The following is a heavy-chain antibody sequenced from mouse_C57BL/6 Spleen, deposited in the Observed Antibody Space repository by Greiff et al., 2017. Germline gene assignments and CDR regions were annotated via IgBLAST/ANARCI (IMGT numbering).Heavy chain of an antibody. CDR1: GYTFTSYW. J-gene: IGHJ4*01. Sequence: QVQLQQSGAELVKPGASVKMSCKASGYTFTSYWITWVKQRPGQGLEWIGDIYPGSGSTNYNEKFKSKATLTVDTSSSTAYMQLSSLTSEDSAVYYCARSNYYGSNAMDYWGQGTSVTVSS. CDR3: ARSNYYGSNAMDY. V-gene: IGHV1-55*01. CDR2: IYPGSGST. D-gene: IGHD1-1*01.